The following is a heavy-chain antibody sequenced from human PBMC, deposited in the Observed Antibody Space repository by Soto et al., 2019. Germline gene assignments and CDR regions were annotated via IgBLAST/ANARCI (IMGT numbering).Heavy chain of an antibody. CDR3: ARVKGQERYYDFWSGPRGYYGMDV. Sequence: WGSLRLSCAASGFTFISYSINCVRHSPFKWLEWVSSISSSSSYIYYADSVKGRFTISRDNAKNSLYLQMNSLRAEDTAVYYCARVKGQERYYDFWSGPRGYYGMDVWGQGTTVTVSS. CDR2: ISSSSSYI. D-gene: IGHD3-3*01. CDR1: GFTFISYS. J-gene: IGHJ6*02. V-gene: IGHV3-21*01.